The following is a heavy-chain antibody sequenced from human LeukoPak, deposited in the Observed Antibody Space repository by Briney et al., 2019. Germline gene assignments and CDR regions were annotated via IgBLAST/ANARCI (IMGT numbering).Heavy chain of an antibody. CDR3: AKDLSHLEVWLYSSSWCSNWFDP. Sequence: GGSLRLSCAASGFTFSSYAMSWVRQAPGKGLEWVSAISGSGGSTYYADSVKGRFTISRDNSKNTLYLQTNSLRAEDTAVYYCAKDLSHLEVWLYSSSWCSNWFDPWGQGTLVTVSS. CDR2: ISGSGGST. V-gene: IGHV3-23*01. J-gene: IGHJ5*02. CDR1: GFTFSSYA. D-gene: IGHD6-13*01.